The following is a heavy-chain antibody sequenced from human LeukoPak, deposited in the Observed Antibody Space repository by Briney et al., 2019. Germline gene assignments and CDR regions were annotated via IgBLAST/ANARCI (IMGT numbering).Heavy chain of an antibody. CDR1: GVSISSHY. CDR2: LSDSGNT. CDR3: TRGLYWFDP. J-gene: IGHJ5*02. Sequence: SETLSLTCTVSGVSISSHYWTWIRQPPGKGLEWTGYLSDSGNTNYNPSLKGRVTISLDTSKNQFSLNLTSVTAADTAVYYCTRGLYWFDPWGPGTLVTVSP. V-gene: IGHV4-59*11.